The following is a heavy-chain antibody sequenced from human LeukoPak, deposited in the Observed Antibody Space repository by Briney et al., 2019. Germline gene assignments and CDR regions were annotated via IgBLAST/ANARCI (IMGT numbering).Heavy chain of an antibody. J-gene: IGHJ4*02. CDR3: ASFPSYYDSSGYTNDY. CDR1: GYTFTGYY. V-gene: IGHV1-2*02. Sequence: ASVKVSCKASGYTFTGYYMHWVRQAPGQGLEWMGWINPNSGGTNYAQKFQGRVTMTRDTSISTAYMELSRLRSDDTAVYYCASFPSYYDSSGYTNDYWGQGTLVTGSS. CDR2: INPNSGGT. D-gene: IGHD3-22*01.